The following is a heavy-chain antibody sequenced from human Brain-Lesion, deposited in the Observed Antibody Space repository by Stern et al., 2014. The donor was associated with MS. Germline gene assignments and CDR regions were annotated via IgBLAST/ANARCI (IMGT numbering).Heavy chain of an antibody. CDR2: IFNSGST. D-gene: IGHD2-2*01. J-gene: IGHJ6*02. CDR3: ARGRVVPGFQYYATDV. V-gene: IGHV4-61*02. CDR1: GGSISSGGYY. Sequence: VQLEESGPGLVKPSQTLSLSCTVSGGSISSGGYYWSWIRQPAGKGLEWIGRIFNSGSTSYKPSLKSRVTLSIDTSKNQFSLRLTSMTAADTAVYYCARGRVVPGFQYYATDVWGQGTTVIVSS.